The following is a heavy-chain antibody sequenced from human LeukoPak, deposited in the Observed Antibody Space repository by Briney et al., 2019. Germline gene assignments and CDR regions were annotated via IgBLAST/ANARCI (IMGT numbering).Heavy chain of an antibody. CDR3: ARQAGTGEPAE. CDR1: GGSFSGYY. D-gene: IGHD7-27*01. V-gene: IGHV4-34*01. Sequence: SETLSLTCAVYGGSFSGYYWSWIRQPPGKGLEWIGEINHSGSTNYNPSLKSRVTISVDTSKNQFSLKLSSVTAADTAVYYCARQAGTGEPAEWGQGTLVTVSS. J-gene: IGHJ4*02. CDR2: INHSGST.